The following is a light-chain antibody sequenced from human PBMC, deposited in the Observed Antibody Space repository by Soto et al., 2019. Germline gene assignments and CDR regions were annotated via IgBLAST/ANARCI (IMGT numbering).Light chain of an antibody. Sequence: EIVLTQSPAPLSLSPGERATLSCGASQSINNNYLAWYQQKPGLAPRLLIYDASTRAAGIPDRFSGSGSGTDFTLTISRLEPEDFAVYYCQQFDNLITFGGGTKVEIK. CDR3: QQFDNLIT. CDR2: DAS. V-gene: IGKV3D-20*01. J-gene: IGKJ4*01. CDR1: QSINNNY.